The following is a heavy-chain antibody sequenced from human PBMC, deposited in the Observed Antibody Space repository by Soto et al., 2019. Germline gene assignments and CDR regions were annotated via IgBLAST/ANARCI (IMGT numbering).Heavy chain of an antibody. Sequence: DVQLVETGGGLSQPGGSLRLSCAASGFIVSSSYMSWVRQAPGKGLEWVSVIYSDGRTYYADSVKGRFTISRDNSKNTLYLQMNSLRAEDTAVYYCARCSGWYGQCYFDCWGQGTLVTVSS. D-gene: IGHD6-13*01. V-gene: IGHV3-53*02. CDR3: ARCSGWYGQCYFDC. CDR2: IYSDGRT. J-gene: IGHJ4*02. CDR1: GFIVSSSY.